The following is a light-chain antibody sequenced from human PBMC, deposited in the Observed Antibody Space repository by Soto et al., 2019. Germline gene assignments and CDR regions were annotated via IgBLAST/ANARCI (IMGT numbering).Light chain of an antibody. J-gene: IGKJ1*01. V-gene: IGKV3-15*01. CDR2: GAS. CDR3: QQYNDWPGT. Sequence: EIVMTQSPATLSVSPGERATLSCRASQSVSSDLAWYQQKPDQAPRLLMYGASTRATGIPARFNGSGSGTEFTLTISSLQSEDFAVYYCQQYNDWPGTFGQGTKVEIK. CDR1: QSVSSD.